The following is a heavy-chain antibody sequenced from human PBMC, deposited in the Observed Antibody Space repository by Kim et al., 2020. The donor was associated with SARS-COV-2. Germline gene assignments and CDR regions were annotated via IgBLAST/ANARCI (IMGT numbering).Heavy chain of an antibody. CDR2: ST. V-gene: IGHV4-59*01. Sequence: STNYNPSLKSRVTISVDTSKNQFSLKLSSVTAADTDVYYWARVRYGMIDYWGQGTLVTVSS. J-gene: IGHJ4*02. CDR3: ARVRYGMIDY. D-gene: IGHD4-17*01.